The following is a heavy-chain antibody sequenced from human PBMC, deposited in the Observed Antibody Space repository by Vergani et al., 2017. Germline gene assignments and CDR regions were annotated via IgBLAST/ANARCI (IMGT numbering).Heavy chain of an antibody. V-gene: IGHV4-59*04. CDR3: ARRSSSYYFDI. CDR2: VSHSGDT. D-gene: IGHD3-22*01. Sequence: QVQLQESGPGLVKSSETLSLTCSVSFDSIRNLYCNWIRQPPGKGLEWISSVSHSGDTYFNPSLKGRVSISMDTSKTYFFLTLSSVTAADTAMYYCARRSSSYYFDIWGQGVLITVSS. CDR1: FDSIRNLY. J-gene: IGHJ5*02.